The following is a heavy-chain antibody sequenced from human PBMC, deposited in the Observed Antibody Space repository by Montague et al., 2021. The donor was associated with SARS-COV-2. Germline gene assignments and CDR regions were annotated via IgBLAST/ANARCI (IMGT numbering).Heavy chain of an antibody. CDR3: ARAGGSGYCPL. CDR1: GGAFSPYA. Sequence: SETLSLTCAVSGGAFSPYAWTWIRQPPGKGLEWIGENNYKGITNYTPSLKSRVTISGDTSKRQFSLILKNVTAADTAVYYCARAGGSGYCPLWGQGTLVIVSS. CDR2: NNYKGIT. J-gene: IGHJ1*01. D-gene: IGHD5-12*01. V-gene: IGHV4-34*01.